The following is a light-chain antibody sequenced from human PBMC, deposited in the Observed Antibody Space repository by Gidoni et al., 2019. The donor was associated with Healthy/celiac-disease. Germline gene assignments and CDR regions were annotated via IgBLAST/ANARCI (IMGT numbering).Light chain of an antibody. Sequence: IQMTPSPSSLSASVGDRVTITCRASQGISNYLAWYQQKQGKVPKLLIYAASTLKSGVTSRFSGSGSGTDVTLTISSLQPEDVATYYCQKYNSALFTFXHXTKVDIK. CDR2: AAS. J-gene: IGKJ3*01. V-gene: IGKV1-27*01. CDR3: QKYNSALFT. CDR1: QGISNY.